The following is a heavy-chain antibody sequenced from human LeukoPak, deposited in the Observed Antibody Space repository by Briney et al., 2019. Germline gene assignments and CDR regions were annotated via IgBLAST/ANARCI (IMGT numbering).Heavy chain of an antibody. J-gene: IGHJ4*02. D-gene: IGHD3-9*01. Sequence: ASVKVSCKASGYTFTDYYVHWVRQAPGQGLEWMGVIKPSDDRTKYAQKFKGRVSMIRDIFTRTVYMELSGLRPADTAVYYRARDHIILTDLSNEGFDYWGQGTLVTVSS. CDR1: GYTFTDYY. CDR2: IKPSDDRT. CDR3: ARDHIILTDLSNEGFDY. V-gene: IGHV1-46*01.